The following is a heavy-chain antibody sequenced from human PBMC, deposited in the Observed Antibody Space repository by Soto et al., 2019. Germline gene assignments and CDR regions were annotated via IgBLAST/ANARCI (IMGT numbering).Heavy chain of an antibody. CDR3: AREHSSSRTFDY. CDR2: IYYSGST. V-gene: IGHV4-59*01. Sequence: SETLSLTCTVSGGSISSYYWSWIRQPPGKGLEWIGYIYYSGSTNYNPSLKSRVTISVDTSKNQFSLKLSSVTAADTAVYYCAREHSSSRTFDYWGQGTLVTVSS. D-gene: IGHD6-6*01. J-gene: IGHJ4*02. CDR1: GGSISSYY.